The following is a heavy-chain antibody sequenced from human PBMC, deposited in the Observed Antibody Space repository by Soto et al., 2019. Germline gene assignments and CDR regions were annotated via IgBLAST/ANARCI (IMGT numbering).Heavy chain of an antibody. CDR3: ARGERWYFDY. CDR1: GGSISSYY. V-gene: IGHV4-59*01. Sequence: SETLSLTCTVSGGSISSYYWSWIRQPPGKGLEWIGYIYYSGSTNYNPSLKSRVTISVDTSKNQFSLKLSSVTAADTAVYYCARGERWYFDYWGQGTLVTVSS. CDR2: IYYSGST. J-gene: IGHJ4*02.